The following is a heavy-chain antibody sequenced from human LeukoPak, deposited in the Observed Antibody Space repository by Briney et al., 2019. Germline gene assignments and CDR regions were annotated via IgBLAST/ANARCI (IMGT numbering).Heavy chain of an antibody. J-gene: IGHJ4*02. CDR2: ISYDGSNK. CDR1: GFTSSSYA. D-gene: IGHD3-22*01. V-gene: IGHV3-30-3*01. Sequence: GGSLRLSCAASGFTSSSYAMHWVRQAPGKGLEWVAVISYDGSNKYYADSVKGRFTISRDNSKNTLYLQMNSLRAEDTAMYYCARDPYYYDSSGYSNYWGQGTLVTVSS. CDR3: ARDPYYYDSSGYSNY.